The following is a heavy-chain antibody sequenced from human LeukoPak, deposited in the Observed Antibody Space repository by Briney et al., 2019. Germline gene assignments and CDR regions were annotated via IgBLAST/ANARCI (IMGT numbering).Heavy chain of an antibody. CDR2: IYYSGST. Sequence: PSETLSLTCTVSGGSISSYCWSWIRRPPGKGLEWIGYIYYSGSTNYNPSLKSRVTISVDTSKNQFSLKLSSVTAADTAVYYCAREGSMVRGVLDYWGQGTLVTVSS. CDR1: GGSISSYC. CDR3: AREGSMVRGVLDY. J-gene: IGHJ4*02. V-gene: IGHV4-59*01. D-gene: IGHD3-10*01.